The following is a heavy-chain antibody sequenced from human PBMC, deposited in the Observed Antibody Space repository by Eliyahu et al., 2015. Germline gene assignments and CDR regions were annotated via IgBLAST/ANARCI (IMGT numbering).Heavy chain of an antibody. CDR3: ARVPSAAGPC. Sequence: EVQLVESGGGXVKPGGSLRLSCAASGFTFSSYSMNWVRQAPGKGLEWVSSISSSSSYXYYADSVKGRFTISRDNAKNSLYLQMNSLRAEDTAVYYCARVPSAAGPCWGQGTLVTVSS. J-gene: IGHJ4*02. CDR2: ISSSSSYX. V-gene: IGHV3-21*01. D-gene: IGHD6-13*01. CDR1: GFTFSSYS.